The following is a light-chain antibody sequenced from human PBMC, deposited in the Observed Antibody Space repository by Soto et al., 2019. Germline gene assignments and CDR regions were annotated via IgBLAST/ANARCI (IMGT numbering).Light chain of an antibody. CDR1: QSVSSSD. CDR2: GAS. CDR3: QQYGSSPPYT. V-gene: IGKV3-20*01. Sequence: EIVLTQSPGTLSLSPGERATLSCRASQSVSSSDLARYQQKPGQAPRLLIYGASSRATGIPDRFSGSGSGTDFTLTISRLEPEYFAVYYCQQYGSSPPYTFGQGTKLEIK. J-gene: IGKJ2*01.